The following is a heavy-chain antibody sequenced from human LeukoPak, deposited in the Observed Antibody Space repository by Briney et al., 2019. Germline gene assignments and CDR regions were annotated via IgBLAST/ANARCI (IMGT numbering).Heavy chain of an antibody. V-gene: IGHV1-2*02. CDR3: ARDIQLWVLLPRVDYGMDV. D-gene: IGHD5-18*01. CDR2: INPNSGGT. Sequence: ASVKVSCKASGYTFTGYYMHWVRQAPGQGLEWMGWINPNSGGTNYAQKFQGRVTMTRDTSISTAYMELSRLRSDDTAVYYCARDIQLWVLLPRVDYGMDVWGQGTTVTASS. CDR1: GYTFTGYY. J-gene: IGHJ6*01.